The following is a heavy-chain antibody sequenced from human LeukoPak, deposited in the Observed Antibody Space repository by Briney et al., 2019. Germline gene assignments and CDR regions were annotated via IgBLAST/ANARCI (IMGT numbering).Heavy chain of an antibody. CDR2: IYYSGST. V-gene: IGHV4-59*01. Sequence: SQTLSLTCTVSGGSISIYYWNWIRQPPGKGLEWIGYIYYSGSTNYNPSLKSRVTISVDTSKNQFSLKLSSVTAADTAVYYCAREAGYSNYQLDYWGQGTLVTVSS. J-gene: IGHJ4*02. CDR3: AREAGYSNYQLDY. D-gene: IGHD4-11*01. CDR1: GGSISIYY.